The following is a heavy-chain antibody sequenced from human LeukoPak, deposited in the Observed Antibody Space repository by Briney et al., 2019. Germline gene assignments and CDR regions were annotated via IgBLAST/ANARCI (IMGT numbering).Heavy chain of an antibody. Sequence: GGSLRLSCAASGFTFSSYSMNWVRQAPGKGLEWVSSISSSSSYIYYADSVKGRFTISRDNAKNSLYLQMNSLRAEDTAVYYCARDFEVYSSSWYHGDYWGQGTLVTVSS. V-gene: IGHV3-21*01. D-gene: IGHD6-13*01. CDR2: ISSSSSYI. CDR1: GFTFSSYS. J-gene: IGHJ4*02. CDR3: ARDFEVYSSSWYHGDY.